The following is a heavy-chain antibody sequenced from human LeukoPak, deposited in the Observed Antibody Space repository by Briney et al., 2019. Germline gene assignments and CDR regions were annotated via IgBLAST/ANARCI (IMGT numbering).Heavy chain of an antibody. CDR1: GFTFSSYE. CDR2: IRYDGSNQ. J-gene: IGHJ4*02. V-gene: IGHV3-30*02. D-gene: IGHD1-26*01. CDR3: AKEVGVTTRGSFAY. Sequence: GGSLRLSCAASGFTFSSYEMNWVRQAPGKGLEWVAFIRYDGSNQYYADSVKGRFTISRDSSKNTLYLQMNSLRDEDTAVYYCAKEVGVTTRGSFAYWGQGTLVTVSS.